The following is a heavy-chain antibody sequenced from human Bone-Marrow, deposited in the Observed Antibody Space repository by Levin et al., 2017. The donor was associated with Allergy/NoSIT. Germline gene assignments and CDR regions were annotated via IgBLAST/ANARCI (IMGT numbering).Heavy chain of an antibody. CDR2: ISSRVNTR. CDR1: GFSFSSYS. Sequence: GESLKISCVASGFSFSSYSMHWVRQAPGKGLEWISYISSRVNTRYYAASVRGRFTISRDNGQNSVFLQMRALRAEDTAFYYCVRDVAFDPWGQGTLVTVSS. D-gene: IGHD5-12*01. J-gene: IGHJ5*02. CDR3: VRDVAFDP. V-gene: IGHV3-48*03.